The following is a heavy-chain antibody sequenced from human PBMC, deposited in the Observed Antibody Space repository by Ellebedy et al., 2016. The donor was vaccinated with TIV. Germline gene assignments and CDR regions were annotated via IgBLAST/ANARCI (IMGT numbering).Heavy chain of an antibody. CDR3: ARDYRVVPRIYYFDY. D-gene: IGHD2-2*01. J-gene: IGHJ4*02. CDR2: IYYSGSR. V-gene: IGHV4-4*02. Sequence: SETLSLXXAVSGASISSGSWWSWVRQPPGKGLEWIGEIYYSGSRNYNPSLKSRVTMSVDKSTRQFSLRLSSVTAADTAVYYCARDYRVVPRIYYFDYWGQGTLVTVSS. CDR1: GASISSGSW.